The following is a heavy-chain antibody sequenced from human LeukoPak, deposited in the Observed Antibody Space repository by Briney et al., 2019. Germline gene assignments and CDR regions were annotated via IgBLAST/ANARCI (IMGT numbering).Heavy chain of an antibody. Sequence: PGGSLRLSCAASGFTFSSYAMHWVRQAPGKGLEWVAVISYDGSNKYYADSVKGRFTISRDNSKNTLYLQMNSLRAEDTAVYYCAREVAARRFDPWGQGTLVTVSS. CDR1: GFTFSSYA. CDR3: AREVAARRFDP. V-gene: IGHV3-30*01. J-gene: IGHJ5*02. CDR2: ISYDGSNK. D-gene: IGHD6-6*01.